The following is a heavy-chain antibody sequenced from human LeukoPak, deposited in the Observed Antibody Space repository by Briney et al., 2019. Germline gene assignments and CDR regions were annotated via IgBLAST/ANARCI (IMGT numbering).Heavy chain of an antibody. Sequence: SETLSLTCTVSGGSISSYYWSWIRQPAGKGLEWIGRIYTSGSTNYNPSLKSRITISVDTSKSHFSLKLSSVTAADTAVYYCARVVGATGSSDYWGQGTLATVSS. CDR1: GGSISSYY. CDR2: IYTSGST. V-gene: IGHV4-4*07. J-gene: IGHJ4*02. CDR3: ARVVGATGSSDY. D-gene: IGHD1-26*01.